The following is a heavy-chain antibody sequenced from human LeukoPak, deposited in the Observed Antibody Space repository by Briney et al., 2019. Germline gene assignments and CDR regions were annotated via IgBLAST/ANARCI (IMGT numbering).Heavy chain of an antibody. D-gene: IGHD5-12*01. CDR2: ISYDGSYK. CDR1: EFTFISYT. CDR3: ARERGYSGYDSREYNYFDY. J-gene: IGHJ4*02. V-gene: IGHV3-30*04. Sequence: GGSLRLSCAASEFTFISYTVHWVRQAPGKGLEWVALISYDGSYKYYADSVKGRFTISRDNSKNTLYLQMKSLRTEDTAVYYCARERGYSGYDSREYNYFDYWGQGTLVTVSS.